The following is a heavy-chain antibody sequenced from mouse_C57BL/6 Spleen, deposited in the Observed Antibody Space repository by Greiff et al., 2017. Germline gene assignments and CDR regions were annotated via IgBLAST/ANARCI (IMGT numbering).Heavy chain of an antibody. V-gene: IGHV1-76*01. Sequence: QVQLQQSGAELVRPGASVKLSCKASGYTFTDYYINWVKQRPGQGLEWIARIYPGSGNTYYNEKFKGKATLTAEKSSSTAYMQLSSLTSEDSAVYFCARKKDGYHFPLDYWGQGTTLTVSS. CDR3: ARKKDGYHFPLDY. CDR1: GYTFTDYY. CDR2: IYPGSGNT. J-gene: IGHJ2*01. D-gene: IGHD2-3*01.